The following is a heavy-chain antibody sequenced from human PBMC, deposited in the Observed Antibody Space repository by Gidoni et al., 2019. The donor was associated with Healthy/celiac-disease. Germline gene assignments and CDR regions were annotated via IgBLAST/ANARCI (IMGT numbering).Heavy chain of an antibody. CDR2: INHSGST. D-gene: IGHD3-22*01. CDR3: ARDGRGLFYYDSSGYYWD. J-gene: IGHJ4*02. V-gene: IGHV4-34*01. CDR1: GGSFSGSY. Sequence: QVQLQQWGAGLLKPSETLSLTCAVYGGSFSGSYWSWIRQPPGKGLEWIGEINHSGSTNYNPSLKSRVTISVDTSKNQFSLKLSSVTAADTAVYYCARDGRGLFYYDSSGYYWDWGQGTLVTVSS.